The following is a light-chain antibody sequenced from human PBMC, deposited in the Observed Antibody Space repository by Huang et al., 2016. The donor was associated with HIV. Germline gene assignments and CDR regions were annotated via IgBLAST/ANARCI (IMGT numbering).Light chain of an antibody. Sequence: EIVLTQSPVTLSVSPGERATLFCRASHSVSSNLAWYQQKPGQAPRLLNHGASTRAPGIPARFSGSVSGTDFTLSISCLQSEDLAVYYCQQYNTWPPGTFGQWTKVEIK. J-gene: IGKJ1*01. V-gene: IGKV3-15*01. CDR2: GAS. CDR1: HSVSSN. CDR3: QQYNTWPPGT.